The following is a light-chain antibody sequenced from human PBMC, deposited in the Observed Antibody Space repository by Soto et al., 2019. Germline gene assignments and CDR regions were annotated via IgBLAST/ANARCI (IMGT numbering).Light chain of an antibody. CDR3: STWDDTLKGPV. CDR1: SSSIGNNR. Sequence: QSVLTQPPSASGTPGQRGTISCSGTSSSIGNNRVNWYQQIPGTAPKLLIYSNIQRPSGVPDRFSGSKSGTSASLAITGLPSEDEADYYCSTWDDTLKGPVFGGGTKLTVL. J-gene: IGLJ3*02. V-gene: IGLV1-44*01. CDR2: SNI.